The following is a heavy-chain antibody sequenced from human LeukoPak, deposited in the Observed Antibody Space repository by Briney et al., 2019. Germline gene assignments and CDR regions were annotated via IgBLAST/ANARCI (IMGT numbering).Heavy chain of an antibody. D-gene: IGHD2-15*01. V-gene: IGHV3-43*02. CDR2: MYGDGGST. J-gene: IGHJ4*02. Sequence: GGSLRLSCAASGFTFDDYAMHWVRQVPGKGLEWVSLMYGDGGSTSYADSVKGRFTISRDNNKSSLYLQMNSLRAEDTALYYCAKDGYCSGGRCHAALNYWGQGTLVTVSS. CDR1: GFTFDDYA. CDR3: AKDGYCSGGRCHAALNY.